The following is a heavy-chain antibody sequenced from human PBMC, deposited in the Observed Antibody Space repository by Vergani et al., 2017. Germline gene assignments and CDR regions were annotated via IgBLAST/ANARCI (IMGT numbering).Heavy chain of an antibody. D-gene: IGHD1-1*01. V-gene: IGHV3-11*04. CDR2: ISPGASTV. CDR1: GFKFSDHY. J-gene: IGHJ6*02. Sequence: LEESGGGSVKPGGSLRLSCAASGFKFSDHYMSWIRQAPGKGLEWVSHISPGASTVSYTDSVTGRFTVTRDNDNNSLTLDMTTLRVEDTAGYYCAKNPGISTTRHYYAMDVGGQGTTVTVSS. CDR3: AKNPGISTTRHYYAMDV.